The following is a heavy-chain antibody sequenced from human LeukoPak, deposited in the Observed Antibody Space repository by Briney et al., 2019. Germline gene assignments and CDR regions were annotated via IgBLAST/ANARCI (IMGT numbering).Heavy chain of an antibody. D-gene: IGHD3-10*01. J-gene: IGHJ3*02. CDR1: GFTFSSYS. Sequence: GGPLRLSCAASGFTFSSYSMNWVRQAPGKGLEWVSPISSSSSYIYYADSVKGRFTISRDNAKNSLYLQMNSLRAEDTAVYYCARDLTTVRGVIPYAFDIWGQGTMVTVSS. CDR2: ISSSSSYI. CDR3: ARDLTTVRGVIPYAFDI. V-gene: IGHV3-21*01.